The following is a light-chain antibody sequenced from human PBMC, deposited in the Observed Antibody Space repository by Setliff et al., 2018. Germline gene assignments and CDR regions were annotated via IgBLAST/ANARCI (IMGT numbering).Light chain of an antibody. J-gene: IGLJ2*01. CDR1: SSDVGGYNY. Sequence: QSVLAQPASVSGSPGQSITISCTGTSSDVGGYNYVSWYQQHPGKAPKLMIYDVSKRPSGVSNRFSGSKSGNTASLTISGLQPEDEADYYCSSYTSSYTVVFGGGTQLTVL. CDR3: SSYTSSYTVV. CDR2: DVS. V-gene: IGLV2-14*01.